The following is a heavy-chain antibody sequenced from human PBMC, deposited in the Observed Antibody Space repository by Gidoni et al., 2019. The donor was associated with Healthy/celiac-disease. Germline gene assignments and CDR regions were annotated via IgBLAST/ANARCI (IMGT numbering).Heavy chain of an antibody. CDR2: ISYYGSNK. CDR1: GFTFSSYG. D-gene: IGHD3-10*01. CDR3: AKGLLLWFGEGGYFDY. V-gene: IGHV3-30*18. J-gene: IGHJ4*02. Sequence: QVQLVESGGGVVPPGRSLRLSCAASGFTFSSYGMHWVHQAPGKGREWVSVISYYGSNKYYADSVKGRFTISRDNSKNTLYLQMNSLRAEDTAVYYCAKGLLLWFGEGGYFDYWGQGTLVTVSS.